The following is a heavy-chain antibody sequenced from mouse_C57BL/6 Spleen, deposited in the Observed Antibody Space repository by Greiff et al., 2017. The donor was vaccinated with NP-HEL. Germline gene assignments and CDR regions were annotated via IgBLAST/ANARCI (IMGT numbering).Heavy chain of an antibody. CDR1: GYTFTDYE. Sequence: QVQLKQSGAELVRPGASVTLSCKASGYTFTDYEMHWVKQTPVHGLEWIGAIDPETGGTAYNQKFKGKAILTADKSSSTAYMELRSLTSEDSAVYYCTRALLTGTSWFAYWGQGTLVTVSA. CDR3: TRALLTGTSWFAY. CDR2: IDPETGGT. V-gene: IGHV1-15*01. J-gene: IGHJ3*01. D-gene: IGHD4-1*01.